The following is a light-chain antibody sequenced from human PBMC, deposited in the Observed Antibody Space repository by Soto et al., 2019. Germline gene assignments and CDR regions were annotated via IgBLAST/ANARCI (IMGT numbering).Light chain of an antibody. CDR1: TGAVTSGHY. CDR2: DTS. V-gene: IGLV7-46*01. Sequence: QAVVTQEPSLTVSPGGTVTLTCGSNTGAVTSGHYPHWLQQRPGQAPRTLIYDTSNKQSWTPARFSGSLLGGKAALTLSGAQHEDEADYYCLLSYSGGNGVFGGGTKLTVL. CDR3: LLSYSGGNGV. J-gene: IGLJ2*01.